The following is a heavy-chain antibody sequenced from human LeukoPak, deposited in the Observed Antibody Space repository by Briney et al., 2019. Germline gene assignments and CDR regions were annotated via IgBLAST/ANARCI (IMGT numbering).Heavy chain of an antibody. CDR3: ARDVVLDY. CDR2: IYSGGST. Sequence: PGGSLRLSCAASGFTFSSYGMHWVRQAPGKGLEWVSVIYSGGSTYYADSVKGRFTISRDNSKNTLYLQMNSLRAEDTAVYYCARDVVLDYWGQGTLVTVSS. CDR1: GFTFSSYG. J-gene: IGHJ4*02. V-gene: IGHV3-66*01.